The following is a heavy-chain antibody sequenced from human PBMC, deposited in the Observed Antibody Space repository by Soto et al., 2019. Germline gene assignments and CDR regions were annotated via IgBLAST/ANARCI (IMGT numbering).Heavy chain of an antibody. Sequence: GGSLRLSCAASEFTFNNYWMHWVRQVPGKGLEWVSRINTNGSTTNYADSVKGRFTISRDNANNTLYLQMNSLRAQDTALYYCAKDQGAGNYYYGMDVWGQGTTVTVSS. CDR1: EFTFNNYW. V-gene: IGHV3-74*01. CDR2: INTNGSTT. CDR3: AKDQGAGNYYYGMDV. D-gene: IGHD1-26*01. J-gene: IGHJ6*02.